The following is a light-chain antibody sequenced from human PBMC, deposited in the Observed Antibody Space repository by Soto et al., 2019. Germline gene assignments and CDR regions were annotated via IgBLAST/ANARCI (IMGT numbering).Light chain of an antibody. CDR3: QQYGSSPRT. CDR2: GAS. CDR1: QSVSNNY. Sequence: EIVLTQSPGTLSLSPGERATLSCRASQSVSNNYLAWYQQKPGQAPRLLIYGASGRATGIPDRFSGSGSGADFPLTISRLQPEDFAVYYRQQYGSSPRTFGQGTKVEIK. V-gene: IGKV3-20*01. J-gene: IGKJ1*01.